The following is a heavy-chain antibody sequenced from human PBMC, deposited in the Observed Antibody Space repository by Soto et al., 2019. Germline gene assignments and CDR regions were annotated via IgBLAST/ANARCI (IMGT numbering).Heavy chain of an antibody. CDR3: ARGSPRMGALPTY. V-gene: IGHV1-2*02. D-gene: IGHD1-26*01. J-gene: IGHJ4*02. CDR2: INPKSGDT. CDR1: GYTFTGYY. Sequence: QVQLVQSGDEVKKSGASLKVSCKASGYTFTGYYIHWVRQAPGQGLEWMGWINPKSGDTNYAQKFQGRVSMTRDTSITTAYMEVSRLKSDDTAVYYCARGSPRMGALPTYWGQGTLVIVSS.